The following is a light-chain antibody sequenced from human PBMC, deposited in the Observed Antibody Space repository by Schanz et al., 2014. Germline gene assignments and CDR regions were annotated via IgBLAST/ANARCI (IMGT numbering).Light chain of an antibody. J-gene: IGKJ4*01. CDR1: QAIGND. CDR3: LQDGGYPLT. Sequence: ATQMTQSPSSLSASVGDRVIITCRASQAIGNDLGWYQQKPGQAPKVLIYAASTLLSGVPSRFSGTGSGTEFTLTISSLQPEDFATYYCLQDGGYPLTFGGGTKVEIK. CDR2: AAS. V-gene: IGKV1-6*01.